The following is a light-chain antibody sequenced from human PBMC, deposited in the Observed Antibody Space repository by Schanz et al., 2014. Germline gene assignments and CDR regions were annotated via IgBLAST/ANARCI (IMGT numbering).Light chain of an antibody. V-gene: IGLV2-23*02. CDR3: CSYAGSYTVVA. CDR1: SSDVGSYNL. CDR2: EVS. Sequence: QSALTQPASVSGSPGQSITISCTGTSSDVGSYNLVSWYQQYPGKAPKLIIYEVSERPSGVPDRFSASKSGNTASLTISGLQTEDEADYYCCSYAGSYTVVAFGGGTKLTVL. J-gene: IGLJ2*01.